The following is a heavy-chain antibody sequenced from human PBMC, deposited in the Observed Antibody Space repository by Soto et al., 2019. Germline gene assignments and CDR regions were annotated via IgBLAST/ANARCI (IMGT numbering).Heavy chain of an antibody. CDR1: GGSISSYY. J-gene: IGHJ4*02. V-gene: IGHV4-59*08. CDR2: IYYSGST. Sequence: QVQLQESGPGLVKPSETLSLTCTVSGGSISSYYWSWIRQPPGKGLEWIGYIYYSGSTNYNPSLKSRVTISIDTSKNQFSLKLSSVTAADTAVYYCARLTYCSGGSCYGRYYFDYWGQGTLVTVSS. D-gene: IGHD2-15*01. CDR3: ARLTYCSGGSCYGRYYFDY.